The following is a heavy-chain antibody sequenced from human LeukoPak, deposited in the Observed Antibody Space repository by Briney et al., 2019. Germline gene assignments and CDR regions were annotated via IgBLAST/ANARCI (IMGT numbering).Heavy chain of an antibody. J-gene: IGHJ6*03. Sequence: GGSLRLSCAASGFTFSSYSMNWVRQAPGKGLEWVSYISSSSSTIYYADSVKGRFTISRDNAKNSLYLQMNSLRAEDTAVYYCARDPRLSIAARQLGSYYYYMDVWGKGTTVTVSS. CDR1: GFTFSSYS. CDR2: ISSSSSTI. V-gene: IGHV3-48*01. D-gene: IGHD6-6*01. CDR3: ARDPRLSIAARQLGSYYYYMDV.